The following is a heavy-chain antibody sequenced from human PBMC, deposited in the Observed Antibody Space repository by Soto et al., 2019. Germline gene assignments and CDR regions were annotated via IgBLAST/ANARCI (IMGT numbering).Heavy chain of an antibody. CDR1: GYTFTSYA. CDR3: ARADGYSGYDYFDY. Sequence: ASVKVSCKASGYTFTSYAMHWVRQAPGQRLEWMGWINAGNGNTKYLQKFQGRVTITRDTSASTAYMELSSLRSEDTAVYYCARADGYSGYDYFDYWGQGTLVTVSS. J-gene: IGHJ4*02. V-gene: IGHV1-3*01. CDR2: INAGNGNT. D-gene: IGHD5-12*01.